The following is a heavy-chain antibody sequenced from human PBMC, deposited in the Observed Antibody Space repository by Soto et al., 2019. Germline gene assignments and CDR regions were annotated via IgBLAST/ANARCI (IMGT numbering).Heavy chain of an antibody. CDR3: ARHSSSSHYYYYMDV. D-gene: IGHD6-6*01. Sequence: GASVKVSCKASGYTFTSYDINWVRQATGQGLEWMGWMNPNSGNTGYAQKFQGRVTMTRNTSISTAYMELSSLRSEDTAVYYCARHSSSSHYYYYMDVWGKGTTVIVSS. CDR2: MNPNSGNT. J-gene: IGHJ6*03. CDR1: GYTFTSYD. V-gene: IGHV1-8*01.